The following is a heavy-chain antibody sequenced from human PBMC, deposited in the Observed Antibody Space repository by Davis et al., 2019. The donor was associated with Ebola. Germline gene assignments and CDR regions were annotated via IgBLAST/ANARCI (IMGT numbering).Heavy chain of an antibody. CDR3: AREGNYYYHAMDV. Sequence: PSETLSLTCTVSGGSISSGSYYWSWIRQPAGKGLEWIGRIYASGITHYNPSPKSRVTMSVATSKNQFSLKLSSVTAAATAVYYCAREGNYYYHAMDVWGQGTTITVSS. V-gene: IGHV4-61*02. CDR2: IYASGIT. CDR1: GGSISSGSYY. J-gene: IGHJ6*02.